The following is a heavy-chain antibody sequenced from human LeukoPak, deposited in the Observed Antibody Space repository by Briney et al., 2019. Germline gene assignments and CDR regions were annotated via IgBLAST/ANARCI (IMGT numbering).Heavy chain of an antibody. D-gene: IGHD3-9*01. CDR1: GYTFTSYA. CDR2: INAGNGNT. CDR3: ARGYDILTGYYPGFDY. V-gene: IGHV1-3*01. J-gene: IGHJ4*02. Sequence: ASVKVSCKASGYTFTSYAMHWVRQAPGQRLEWMGWINAGNGNTKYSQKFQGRVTITRDTSASTAYVELSSLRSEDTAVYYCARGYDILTGYYPGFDYWGQGTLVTVSS.